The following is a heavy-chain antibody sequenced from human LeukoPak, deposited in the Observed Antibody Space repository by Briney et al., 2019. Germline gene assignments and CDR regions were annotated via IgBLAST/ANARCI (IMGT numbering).Heavy chain of an antibody. CDR1: GGSFSGYY. CDR3: ARGGQLWLRY. CDR2: INHSGST. V-gene: IGHV4-34*01. D-gene: IGHD5-18*01. Sequence: SEALSLTCAVYGGSFSGYYWSWIRQPPGKGLEWIGEINHSGSTNYNPSLKSRVTISGDTSKNQFSLKLSSVTAPDTAVYYCARGGQLWLRYWGQGTLVTVSS. J-gene: IGHJ4*02.